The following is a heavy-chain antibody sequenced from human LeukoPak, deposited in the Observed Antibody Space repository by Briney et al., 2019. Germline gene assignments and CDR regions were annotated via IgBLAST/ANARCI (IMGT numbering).Heavy chain of an antibody. Sequence: SVQVSCKASGGTFSSYAISWVRQAPGQGRAGMGRIIPILGIANYAQKFQGRVTITADKSTSTAYMELSSLRSEDTAVYYCAREPEIYAFDIWGQGTMVTVSS. V-gene: IGHV1-69*04. CDR2: IIPILGIA. CDR3: AREPEIYAFDI. CDR1: GGTFSSYA. D-gene: IGHD1-14*01. J-gene: IGHJ3*02.